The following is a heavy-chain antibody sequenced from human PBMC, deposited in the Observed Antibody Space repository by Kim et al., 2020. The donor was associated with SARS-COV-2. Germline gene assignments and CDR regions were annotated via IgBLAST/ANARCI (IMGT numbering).Heavy chain of an antibody. CDR2: INWNGGNT. D-gene: IGHD6-19*01. J-gene: IGHJ4*02. CDR1: GFTFDDYG. CDR3: ARDRYSSGWYLGGDFDY. V-gene: IGHV3-20*04. Sequence: GGSLRLSCAASGFTFDDYGMSWVRQAPGKGLEWVSGINWNGGNTGYADSVKGRFTISRDNAKNSLYLQMNSLRAEDTALYYCARDRYSSGWYLGGDFDYWGQGTLVTVSS.